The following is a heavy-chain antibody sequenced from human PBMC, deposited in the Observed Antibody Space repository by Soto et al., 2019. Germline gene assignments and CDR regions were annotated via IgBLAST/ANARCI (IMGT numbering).Heavy chain of an antibody. D-gene: IGHD1-7*01. Sequence: SETLSLTCTVSGGSISSYYWSWIRQPAGKGLEWIGRIYTSGSTNYNPSLKSRVTMSVDTSKNQFSLKLSSVAAADTAVYYCARVSVTGNTLMGWFDPWGQGTLVTVSS. CDR3: ARVSVTGNTLMGWFDP. CDR2: IYTSGST. J-gene: IGHJ5*02. CDR1: GGSISSYY. V-gene: IGHV4-4*07.